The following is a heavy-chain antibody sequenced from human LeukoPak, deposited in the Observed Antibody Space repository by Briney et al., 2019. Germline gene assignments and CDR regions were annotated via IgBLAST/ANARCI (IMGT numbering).Heavy chain of an antibody. CDR1: GFTFSSYN. D-gene: IGHD5-12*01. CDR3: ARDWMGGHRAGAFEI. Sequence: GGSLRLSCAASGFTFSSYNMNWVRQAPGKGLEWVSSISTGRSYIYYPDSMKGRFTISRDDAKNSLYLQMDSLRAEDTAVYYCARDWMGGHRAGAFEIWGQGTMVTVSS. V-gene: IGHV3-21*01. CDR2: ISTGRSYI. J-gene: IGHJ3*02.